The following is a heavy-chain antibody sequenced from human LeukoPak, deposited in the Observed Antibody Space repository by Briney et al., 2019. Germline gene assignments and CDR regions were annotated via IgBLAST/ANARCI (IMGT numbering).Heavy chain of an antibody. CDR1: GYTFTGYY. Sequence: ASVNVSCKASGYTFTGYYMHWVRQAPGQGLEWMGWINPNSGGTNYAQKFQGRVTMTRDTSISTAYMELSRLRSDDTAVYYCARARVAEPLFDYWGQGTLVTVSS. V-gene: IGHV1-2*02. CDR2: INPNSGGT. CDR3: ARARVAEPLFDY. J-gene: IGHJ4*02.